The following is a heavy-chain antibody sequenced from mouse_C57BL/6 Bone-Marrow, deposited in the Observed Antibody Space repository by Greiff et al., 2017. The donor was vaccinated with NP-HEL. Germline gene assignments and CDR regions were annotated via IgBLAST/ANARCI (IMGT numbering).Heavy chain of an antibody. CDR1: GYAFSSYW. V-gene: IGHV1-80*01. CDR3: APLLRSNYYAMDY. D-gene: IGHD1-1*01. Sequence: QVQLKQSGAELVKPGASVKISCKASGYAFSSYWMNWVKQRPGKGLVWIGQIYPGDGDTNYNGKFKGKATLTADKSSSTAYIQLSSLTSEDSAVYFCAPLLRSNYYAMDYWGQGTSVTVSS. CDR2: IYPGDGDT. J-gene: IGHJ4*01.